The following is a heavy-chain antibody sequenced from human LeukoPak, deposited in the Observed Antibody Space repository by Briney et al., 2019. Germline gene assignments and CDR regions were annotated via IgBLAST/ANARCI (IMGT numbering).Heavy chain of an antibody. CDR3: AKDVEG. CDR2: ISYDGSNQ. J-gene: IGHJ4*02. Sequence: GGSLRLSCAASGFIFSSYGMYWVRQAPGKGLEWVGIISYDGSNQFYAGSVKGRFTISRDNSKNTLYLQMNNLRPEDTAVYYCAKDVEGWGQGTLVTVSA. CDR1: GFIFSSYG. V-gene: IGHV3-30*18.